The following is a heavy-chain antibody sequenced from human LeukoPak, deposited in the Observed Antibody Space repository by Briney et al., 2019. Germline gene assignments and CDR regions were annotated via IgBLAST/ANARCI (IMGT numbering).Heavy chain of an antibody. D-gene: IGHD3-22*01. V-gene: IGHV3-48*03. Sequence: PGGSLRLSCAASGFTFSSYEMNWVRQAPGKGLEWVSYISSSGSTIYYADSVKGRFTISRDNAKNSLYLQTNSLRAEDTAVYYCARGRYYYDSSGYYFGYWGQGTLVTVSS. CDR1: GFTFSSYE. CDR3: ARGRYYYDSSGYYFGY. CDR2: ISSSGSTI. J-gene: IGHJ4*02.